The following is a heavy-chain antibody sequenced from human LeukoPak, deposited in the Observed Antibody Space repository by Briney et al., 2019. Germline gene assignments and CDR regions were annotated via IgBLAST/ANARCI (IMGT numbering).Heavy chain of an antibody. CDR3: ARAPVSYDSSGYYYYYYGMDV. J-gene: IGHJ6*02. Sequence: GGSLRLSCAASGFTFSSYAMHWVRQAPGKGLEWVAVISYDGSNKYYADSEKGRFTISRDNSKNTLYLQMNRLRAEDTAVYYCARAPVSYDSSGYYYYYYGMDVWGQGTTVTVSS. CDR1: GFTFSSYA. CDR2: ISYDGSNK. D-gene: IGHD3-22*01. V-gene: IGHV3-30*04.